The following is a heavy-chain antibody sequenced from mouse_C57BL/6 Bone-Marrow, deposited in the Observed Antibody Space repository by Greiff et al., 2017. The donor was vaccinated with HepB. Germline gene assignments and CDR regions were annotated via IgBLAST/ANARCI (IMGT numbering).Heavy chain of an antibody. Sequence: VQLQQSGPELVKPGASVKMSCKASGYTFTSYWITWVKQRPGQGLEWIGDIYPGSGSTNYNEKFKSKATLTVDTSSSTAYMQLSSLTSEDSAVYYCARFTGGVYYDYDDAMDYWGQGTSVTVSS. V-gene: IGHV1-55*01. D-gene: IGHD2-4*01. CDR1: GYTFTSYW. J-gene: IGHJ4*01. CDR2: IYPGSGST. CDR3: ARFTGGVYYDYDDAMDY.